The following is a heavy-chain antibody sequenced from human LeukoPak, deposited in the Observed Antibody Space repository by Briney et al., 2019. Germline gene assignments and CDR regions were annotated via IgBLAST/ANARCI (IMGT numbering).Heavy chain of an antibody. CDR1: GDSVSSNSAA. V-gene: IGHV6-1*01. Sequence: RTLSLTCAISGDSVSSNSAAWNWVRQSPSRGLEWLGRTYYRSKWYNDYAVSVKSRITINPDTSKNQFSLQLNSVTPEDTAVYYCARDWGIAIQYAFDIWGQGTMVTVSS. D-gene: IGHD2-21*01. J-gene: IGHJ3*02. CDR3: ARDWGIAIQYAFDI. CDR2: TYYRSKWYN.